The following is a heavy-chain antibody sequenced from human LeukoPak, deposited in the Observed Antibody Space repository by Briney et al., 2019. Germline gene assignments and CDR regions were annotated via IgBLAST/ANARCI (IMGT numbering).Heavy chain of an antibody. CDR1: GGTFSSYA. D-gene: IGHD5-18*01. J-gene: IGHJ6*02. Sequence: ASVTVSCKASGGTFSSYAISWVRQAPGQGLEWMGGIIPIFGTANYAQKFQGRVTITADESTSTAYMELGSLRSEDTAVYYCAREAIYSYGLATYYYYGMDVWGQGTTVTVSS. CDR3: AREAIYSYGLATYYYYGMDV. CDR2: IIPIFGTA. V-gene: IGHV1-69*13.